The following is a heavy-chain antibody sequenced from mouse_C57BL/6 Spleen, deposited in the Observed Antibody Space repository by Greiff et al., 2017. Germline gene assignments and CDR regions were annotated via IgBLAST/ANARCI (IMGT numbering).Heavy chain of an antibody. V-gene: IGHV1-82*01. D-gene: IGHD1-1*01. CDR2: IYPGDGDT. CDR3: ARNYGSSNYSMDY. CDR1: GYAFSSSW. Sequence: VQLQQSGPELVKPGASVKISCKASGYAFSSSWMNWVKQRPGKGLEWIGRIYPGDGDTNYNGKFKGKATLTAYKSSSTAYMQLCSLTSEDSAVYFCARNYGSSNYSMDYWGQGTSVTVSS. J-gene: IGHJ4*01.